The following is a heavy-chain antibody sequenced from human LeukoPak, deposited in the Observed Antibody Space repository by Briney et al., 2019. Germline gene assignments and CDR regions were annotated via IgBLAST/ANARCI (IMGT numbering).Heavy chain of an antibody. V-gene: IGHV1-69*06. CDR1: GGTFSSYA. J-gene: IGHJ5*02. D-gene: IGHD3-22*01. CDR2: IIPIFGTA. Sequence: PVKVSCKASGGTFSSYAISWVRQAPGQGLEWMGGIIPIFGTANYAQKFQGRVTITADKSTSTAYMELSSLRSEDTAVYYCASLSSGYYYGYNWLDPWGQGTLVTVSS. CDR3: ASLSSGYYYGYNWLDP.